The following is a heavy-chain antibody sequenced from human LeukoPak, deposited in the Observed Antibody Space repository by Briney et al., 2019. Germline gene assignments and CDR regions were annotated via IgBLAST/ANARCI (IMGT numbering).Heavy chain of an antibody. Sequence: ASVKVSCKASGGTFSSYAISWVRQAPGQGLEWMGWISAYNGNTNYAQKLQGRVTMTTDTSTSTAYMELRGLRSDDTAVYYCARLQLEPPYNWFDPWGRGTLVTVSS. CDR1: GGTFSSYA. J-gene: IGHJ5*02. CDR3: ARLQLEPPYNWFDP. CDR2: ISAYNGNT. V-gene: IGHV1-18*01. D-gene: IGHD1-1*01.